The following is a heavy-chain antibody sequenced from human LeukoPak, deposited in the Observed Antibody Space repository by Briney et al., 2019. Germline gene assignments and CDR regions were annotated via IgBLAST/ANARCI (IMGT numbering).Heavy chain of an antibody. CDR3: ARWYSSSKRYYGMDV. CDR1: GFTFSGYW. D-gene: IGHD6-13*01. V-gene: IGHV3-7*01. Sequence: PGGSLRLSCAASGFTFSGYWMSWVRQAPGKGLEWVANIKQDGSEKYYVDSVKGRFTISRDNAKNSLYLQMNSLRAEDTAVYYCARWYSSSKRYYGMDVWGQGTTVTVSS. J-gene: IGHJ6*02. CDR2: IKQDGSEK.